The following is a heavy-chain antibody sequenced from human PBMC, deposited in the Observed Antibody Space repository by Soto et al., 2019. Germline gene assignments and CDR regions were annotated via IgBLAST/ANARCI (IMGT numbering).Heavy chain of an antibody. CDR1: GFTFSSYG. V-gene: IGHV3-33*01. D-gene: IGHD2-15*01. Sequence: GGSLRLSCAASGFTFSSYGMHWVRQAPGKGLEWVAVIWYDGSNKYYADSVKGRFTISRDNSKNTLYLQMNSLRAEDTAVYYCARGDNCSGGSCYPYYSYGMDVWGQGTTVTVSS. CDR3: ARGDNCSGGSCYPYYSYGMDV. J-gene: IGHJ6*02. CDR2: IWYDGSNK.